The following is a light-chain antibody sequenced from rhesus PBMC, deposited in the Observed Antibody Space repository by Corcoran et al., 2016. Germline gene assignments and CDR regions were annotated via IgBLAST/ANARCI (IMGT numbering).Light chain of an antibody. CDR1: QDISNA. CDR2: SAS. V-gene: IGKV1-33*01. J-gene: IGKJ4*01. CDR3: PQGYSSPLT. Sequence: DIQMSQSPSSLSASVGDKVTITCRASQDISNALAWYQQKPGKAPTLLIYSASPLESGVPLRFSGTRSGTVFTLTIRSLQPEDFAAYFCPQGYSSPLTFGRGTKV.